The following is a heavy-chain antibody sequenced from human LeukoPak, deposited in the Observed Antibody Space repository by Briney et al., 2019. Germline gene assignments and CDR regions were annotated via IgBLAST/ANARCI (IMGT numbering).Heavy chain of an antibody. V-gene: IGHV1-46*01. CDR3: AGAANNGY. D-gene: IGHD4/OR15-4a*01. J-gene: IGHJ4*02. CDR2: INPGGANT. CDR1: GYTFTNYY. Sequence: GASVKVSCKASGYTFTNYYIHWVRQAPGQGLEWMGLINPGGANTNYAQNFQGRVTITADESTSTAYMELSRLRSDDTAVYYCAGAANNGYWGQGTLVTVSS.